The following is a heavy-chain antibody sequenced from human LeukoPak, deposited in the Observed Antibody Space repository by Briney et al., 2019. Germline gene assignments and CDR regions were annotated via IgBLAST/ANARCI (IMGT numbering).Heavy chain of an antibody. CDR1: GGSFSGYY. Sequence: SETLSLTCAVYGGSFSGYYWSWIRQPPGKGLEWIGEINQSGSTNYNPSLKSRVTISVGTSKNQFSLKLSSVTAADTAVYYCARGETIYSSSWYYYYYGMDVWGQGTTVTVSS. CDR3: ARGETIYSSSWYYYYYGMDV. V-gene: IGHV4-34*01. J-gene: IGHJ6*02. D-gene: IGHD6-13*01. CDR2: INQSGST.